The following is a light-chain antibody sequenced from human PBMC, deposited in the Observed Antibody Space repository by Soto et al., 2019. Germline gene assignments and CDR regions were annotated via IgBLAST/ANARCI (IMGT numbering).Light chain of an antibody. Sequence: QSVLTQPASVSGSPGQSITISCTGTSSDVGGYNYVSWYQQHPGTAPKLMIYEVINRPSGVSNRVSGSKSGNTASLTISGLQDEDEADYYCNSYTSSSSRVFGGGTKLTVL. V-gene: IGLV2-14*01. CDR3: NSYTSSSSRV. CDR2: EVI. CDR1: SSDVGGYNY. J-gene: IGLJ2*01.